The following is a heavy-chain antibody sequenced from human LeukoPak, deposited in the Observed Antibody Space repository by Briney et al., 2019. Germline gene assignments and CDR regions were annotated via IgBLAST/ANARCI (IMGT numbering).Heavy chain of an antibody. CDR3: ARAGNWGYDY. J-gene: IGHJ4*02. CDR2: MSPNSGNT. Sequence: GASVKVSCKASGYTFTSYDINWVRQATGQGLEWMGWMSPNSGNTGYAQKFQGRVTMTRDTSISTAYMELNSLRSEDTAVYYCARAGNWGYDYWGQGTLVTVSS. V-gene: IGHV1-8*01. CDR1: GYTFTSYD. D-gene: IGHD7-27*01.